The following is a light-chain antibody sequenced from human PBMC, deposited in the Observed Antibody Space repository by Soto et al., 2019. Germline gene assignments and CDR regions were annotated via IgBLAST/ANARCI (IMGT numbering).Light chain of an antibody. CDR1: QSVSRSY. J-gene: IGKJ2*01. Sequence: EVVLTQSPGTLSLSPGERATLSCRASQSVSRSYLAWYQQKPGQAPRLLIYVASSRATGIPDRFSGSGSGTDFTLTISRLEPEDFAMYYCHQYGSSPYTFGQGTKLQIK. CDR2: VAS. CDR3: HQYGSSPYT. V-gene: IGKV3-20*01.